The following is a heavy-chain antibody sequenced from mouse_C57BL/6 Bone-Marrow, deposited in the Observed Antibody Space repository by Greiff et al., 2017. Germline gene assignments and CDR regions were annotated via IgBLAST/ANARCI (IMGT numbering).Heavy chain of an antibody. J-gene: IGHJ3*01. CDR2: ISDGGSYT. CDR1: GFTFSSYA. V-gene: IGHV5-4*01. CDR3: ARDQGFSYGSSFAWFAD. D-gene: IGHD1-1*01. Sequence: EVKVVESGGGLVKPGGSLKLSCAASGFTFSSYAMSWVRQTPEKRLAWVATISDGGSYTYYPDNVKGRFTISRDNAKNNLYLQMSHLKSEDTAMYYCARDQGFSYGSSFAWFADWGQGTLVTVSA.